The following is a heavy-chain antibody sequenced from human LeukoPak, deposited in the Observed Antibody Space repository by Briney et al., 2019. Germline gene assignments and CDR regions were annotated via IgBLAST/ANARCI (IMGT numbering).Heavy chain of an antibody. CDR1: GFTFSSYA. J-gene: IGHJ4*02. CDR3: ARDLRDFWSGDFDY. Sequence: PGGSLRLSCAASGFTFSSYAMHWVRQAPGKGLEWVAVISYDRSNKYYADSVKGRFTISRDNSKNTLYLQMNSLRAEDTAVYYCARDLRDFWSGDFDYWGQGTLVTVSS. CDR2: ISYDRSNK. V-gene: IGHV3-30*04. D-gene: IGHD3-3*01.